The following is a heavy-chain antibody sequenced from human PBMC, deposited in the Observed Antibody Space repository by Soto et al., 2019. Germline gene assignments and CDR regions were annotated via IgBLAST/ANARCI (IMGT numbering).Heavy chain of an antibody. CDR2: ISSSSSYI. V-gene: IGHV3-21*01. CDR3: ARGIYYYGSGSYLNWFDP. Sequence: EVQLVESGGGLLKPGGSLRLSCAASGFTFSSYSMNWVRQAPGKGLEWVSSISSSSSYIYYADSVKGRFTISRDNAKNSLYLQMNSLRAEDTAVYYCARGIYYYGSGSYLNWFDPWGQGTLVTVSS. D-gene: IGHD3-10*01. J-gene: IGHJ5*02. CDR1: GFTFSSYS.